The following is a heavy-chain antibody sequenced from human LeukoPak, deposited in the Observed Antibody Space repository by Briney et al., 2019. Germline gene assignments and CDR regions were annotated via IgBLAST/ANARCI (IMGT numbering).Heavy chain of an antibody. CDR2: IYHSGST. V-gene: IGHV4-38-2*02. CDR3: ARVKTAAEAFDI. Sequence: SETLSLTCTVSGYSISSGYYWGWIRQPPGKGLEWIGSIYHSGSTYYNPSLKSRVTISVDTSKNQFSLKLSSVTAADTAVYYCARVKTAAEAFDIWGQGTMVTVSS. J-gene: IGHJ3*02. D-gene: IGHD6-13*01. CDR1: GYSISSGYY.